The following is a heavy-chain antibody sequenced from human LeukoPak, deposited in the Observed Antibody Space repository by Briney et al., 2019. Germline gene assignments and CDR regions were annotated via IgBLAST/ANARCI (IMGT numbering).Heavy chain of an antibody. V-gene: IGHV1-69*13. CDR1: GGTFSSYA. J-gene: IGHJ4*02. CDR3: ARAYDILTGYYNFDC. Sequence: ASVKVSCKASGGTFSSYAISWVRQAPGQGLEWMGGIIPIFGTANYAQKFQGRVTITADESTSTAYMELSSLRSEDTAVYYCARAYDILTGYYNFDCWGQGTLVTVSS. CDR2: IIPIFGTA. D-gene: IGHD3-9*01.